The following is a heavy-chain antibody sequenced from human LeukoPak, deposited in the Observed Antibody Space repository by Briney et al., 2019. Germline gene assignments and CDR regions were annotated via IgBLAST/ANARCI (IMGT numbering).Heavy chain of an antibody. CDR2: IYYSGST. D-gene: IGHD6-13*01. CDR1: GGSISSYY. V-gene: IGHV4-59*01. Sequence: SETLSLTCTVSGGSISSYYWSWIRQPPGKGLEWIGYIYYSGSTNYNPSLKSRVTISVDTSKNQFSLKLSSVTAADTAVYYCARDRGGGIAAAGGFDPWGQGTLVTVSS. CDR3: ARDRGGGIAAAGGFDP. J-gene: IGHJ5*02.